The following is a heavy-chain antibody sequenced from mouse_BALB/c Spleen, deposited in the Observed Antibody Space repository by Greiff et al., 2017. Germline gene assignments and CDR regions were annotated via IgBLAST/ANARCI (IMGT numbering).Heavy chain of an antibody. CDR2: INPSNGGT. CDR3: TSPYGGYYAMDY. Sequence: VQLQQPGAELVKPGASVKLSCKASGYTFTSYYMYWVKQRPGQGLEWIGGINPSNGGTNFNEKFKSKATLTVDKSSSAAYMQLSSLTSEDSAVYYCTSPYGGYYAMDYWGQGTSVTVSS. D-gene: IGHD1-1*02. J-gene: IGHJ4*01. CDR1: GYTFTSYY. V-gene: IGHV1S81*02.